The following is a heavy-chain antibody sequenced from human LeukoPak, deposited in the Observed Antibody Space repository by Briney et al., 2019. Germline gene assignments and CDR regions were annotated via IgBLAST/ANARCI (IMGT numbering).Heavy chain of an antibody. CDR3: SRYCTGVNCFAASYMCMDV. J-gene: IGHJ6*03. Sequence: GGSLRLSCAASGLTFSRYWMTWFRQAPGKGMEWVANIKQDGSEKYYVDSVKGRFTISRDNADRSLYLQMTSLRVEDTAVYCASRYCTGVNCFAASYMCMDVWGKGTTVTVSS. V-gene: IGHV3-7*01. CDR2: IKQDGSEK. D-gene: IGHD2-8*02. CDR1: GLTFSRYW.